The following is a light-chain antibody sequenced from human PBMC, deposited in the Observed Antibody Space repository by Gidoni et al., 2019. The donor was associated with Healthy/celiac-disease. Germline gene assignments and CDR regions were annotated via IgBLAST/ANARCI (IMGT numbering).Light chain of an antibody. Sequence: SSELTPDPAVSVALGQTVRITCQGDSLRSYYASWYQQKPGQAPVFVIYGKNNRPSGIPDRFSGSSSGNTASLTITGAQAEDEADYYCNSRDSSGNFVVFGGGTKLTVL. CDR3: NSRDSSGNFVV. J-gene: IGLJ2*01. CDR2: GKN. CDR1: SLRSYY. V-gene: IGLV3-19*01.